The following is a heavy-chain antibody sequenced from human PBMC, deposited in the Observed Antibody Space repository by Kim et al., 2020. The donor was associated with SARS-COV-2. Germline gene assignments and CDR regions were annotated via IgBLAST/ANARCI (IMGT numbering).Heavy chain of an antibody. J-gene: IGHJ6*02. CDR2: ISWDGGSI. Sequence: GGSLRLSCAASGFTFDDYAMHWVRQAPGKGLEWVSLISWDGGSIYYADSVKGRFTISRDNSKNSLYLQMNSLRAEDTALYYCAKVRDYSRGGRDVWGQGTTVTVSS. D-gene: IGHD4-4*01. V-gene: IGHV3-43D*03. CDR3: AKVRDYSRGGRDV. CDR1: GFTFDDYA.